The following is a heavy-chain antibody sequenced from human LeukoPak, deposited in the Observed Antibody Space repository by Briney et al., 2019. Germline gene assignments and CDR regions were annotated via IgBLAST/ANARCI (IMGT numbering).Heavy chain of an antibody. V-gene: IGHV4-61*02. CDR2: IYTSGST. J-gene: IGHJ5*02. CDR1: GGSISSGSYY. CDR3: ARVAAVAGTGRYWFDP. Sequence: KSSETLSLTCTVSGGSISSGSYYWSWIRQPAGKGLEWIGRIYTSGSTNYNPSLKSRVTISVDTSKNQFSLKLSSVTAADTAVYYCARVAAVAGTGRYWFDPWGQGTLVTVSS. D-gene: IGHD6-13*01.